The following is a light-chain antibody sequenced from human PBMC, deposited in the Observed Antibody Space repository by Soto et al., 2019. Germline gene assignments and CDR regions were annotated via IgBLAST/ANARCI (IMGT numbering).Light chain of an antibody. Sequence: DIQMTQSPSSVSASVVDRVTITFRASQGISSWLAWYQQRPGRVPKLLIETASSLQTGVPSRFSGSGSGTDFTLTISSLQPEDFATYYCQHSYTFPVTFGQGTRLEIK. CDR1: QGISSW. CDR2: TAS. J-gene: IGKJ5*01. V-gene: IGKV1-12*01. CDR3: QHSYTFPVT.